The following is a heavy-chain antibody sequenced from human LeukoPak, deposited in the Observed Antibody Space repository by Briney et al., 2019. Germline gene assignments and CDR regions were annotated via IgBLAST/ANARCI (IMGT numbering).Heavy chain of an antibody. CDR1: GGTFSSYA. J-gene: IGHJ6*04. D-gene: IGHD1-1*01. CDR2: IIPIFGTA. V-gene: IGHV1-69*01. Sequence: SVKVSCTASGGTFSSYAISWVRQAPGQGLEWMGGIIPIFGTANYAQKFQGRVTITADESTSTAYMELSSLRSEDTAVYYCARGTTGTTPPYYYYGMDVWGKGTTVTVSS. CDR3: ARGTTGTTPPYYYYGMDV.